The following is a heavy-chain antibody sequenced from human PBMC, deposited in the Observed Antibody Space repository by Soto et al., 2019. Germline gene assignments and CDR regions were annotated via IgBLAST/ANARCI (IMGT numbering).Heavy chain of an antibody. V-gene: IGHV3-23*01. Sequence: EVQLLESGGGLVQPGGSLRLSCAASGFSFSSYAMNWVRQAPGKGLEWVSVISGSGESTYYADSVKGRFTISRDNSKNTLYLEVSSLRAEDTAGYYCARRSSGWYFDYWGQGTLVIVSS. CDR1: GFSFSSYA. D-gene: IGHD6-19*01. CDR2: ISGSGEST. J-gene: IGHJ4*02. CDR3: ARRSSGWYFDY.